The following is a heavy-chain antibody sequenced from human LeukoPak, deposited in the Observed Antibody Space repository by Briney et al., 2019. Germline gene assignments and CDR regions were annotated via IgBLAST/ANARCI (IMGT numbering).Heavy chain of an antibody. V-gene: IGHV4-4*07. J-gene: IGHJ4*02. CDR3: ARARLSIVRGITNFDY. CDR2: IYTSGST. CDR1: GGSISSYY. D-gene: IGHD3-10*01. Sequence: SETLSLTCTVSGGSISSYYWSWIRQPAGKGLEWIGRIYTSGSTNYNPSLKSRVSISVDTSKNQFSLMLNSVTAADTALYFCARARLSIVRGITNFDYWGQGTVVTVSS.